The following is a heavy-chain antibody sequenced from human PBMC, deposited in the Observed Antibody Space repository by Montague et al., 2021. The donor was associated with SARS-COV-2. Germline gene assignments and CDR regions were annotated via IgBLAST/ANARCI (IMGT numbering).Heavy chain of an antibody. V-gene: IGHV4-39*01. CDR3: ARHGSAGYFDWLGD. CDR1: GGSISSSSYY. CDR2: IYYSGST. D-gene: IGHD3-9*01. Sequence: SETLSLTCTVSGGSISSSSYYWGWIRQPPGKGLEWIGRIYYSGSTYYNPSLKSRVTISVDTSKNQFSLKLSSVTAADTAVYYCARHGSAGYFDWLGDWGQGTLVTVSS. J-gene: IGHJ4*02.